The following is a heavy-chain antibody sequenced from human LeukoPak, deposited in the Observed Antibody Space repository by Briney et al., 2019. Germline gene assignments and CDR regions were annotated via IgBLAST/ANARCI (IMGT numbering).Heavy chain of an antibody. CDR1: GFTVSSHY. J-gene: IGHJ4*02. CDR2: IDNGGNT. Sequence: GGSLRLSCAASGFTVSSHYMSWVRQAPGKGLEWVSVIDNGGNTYYADSVKGRFTISRDNSKNTLYLQMNSLRAEDTAVYYCARDGSARSLGNWGQGTLVSVSS. V-gene: IGHV3-53*01. CDR3: ARDGSARSLGN. D-gene: IGHD6-6*01.